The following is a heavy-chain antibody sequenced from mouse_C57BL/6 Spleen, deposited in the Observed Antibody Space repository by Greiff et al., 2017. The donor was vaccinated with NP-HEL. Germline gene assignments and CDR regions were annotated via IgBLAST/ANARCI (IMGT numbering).Heavy chain of an antibody. Sequence: QVQLQQPGAELVKPGASVKLSCKASGYTFTSYWMQWVKQRPGQGLEWIGEIDPSDSYTNYNQKFKGKATLTVDTSSSTAYMQLSSLTSEDSAVDDCAGYDGSYFDYWGQGTTLTVSS. CDR3: AGYDGSYFDY. V-gene: IGHV1-50*01. J-gene: IGHJ2*01. D-gene: IGHD2-14*01. CDR1: GYTFTSYW. CDR2: IDPSDSYT.